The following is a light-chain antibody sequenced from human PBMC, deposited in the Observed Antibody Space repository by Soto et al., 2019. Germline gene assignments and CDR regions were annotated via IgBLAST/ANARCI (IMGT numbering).Light chain of an antibody. CDR1: ESVFGY. CDR3: QQYNNWPYT. V-gene: IGKV3-11*01. CDR2: DAS. Sequence: EVVLTQSPATLSLSPGERATLSCRASESVFGYLAWYQHKPGQAPRLLIYDASNRATGIPARFSGSGSGTDFTLTLSSLQAEDFAVYYCQQYNNWPYTFGQGTKVDIK. J-gene: IGKJ2*01.